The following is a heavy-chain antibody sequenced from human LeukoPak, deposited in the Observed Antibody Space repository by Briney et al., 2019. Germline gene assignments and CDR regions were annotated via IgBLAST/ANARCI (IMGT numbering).Heavy chain of an antibody. CDR3: ARAQHRGWGFDY. D-gene: IGHD3-16*01. V-gene: IGHV3-30*04. CDR2: ISYDGSYK. CDR1: AFTFSSFA. Sequence: GGSLRLSCAASAFTFSSFAMHWARQAPGKGLEWVALISYDGSYKHYADSVKGRFTISRDISKNTLYLQMNSLTVQDTAVYYCARAQHRGWGFDYWGQGTLVTVSS. J-gene: IGHJ4*02.